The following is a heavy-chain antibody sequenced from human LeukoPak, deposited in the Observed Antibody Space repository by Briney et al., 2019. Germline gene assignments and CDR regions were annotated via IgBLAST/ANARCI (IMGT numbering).Heavy chain of an antibody. D-gene: IGHD3-9*01. Sequence: PSETLSLTCTVSGGSISSYNWSWVRQPPGKGLEWIGYIYYSGSTNYNPSLKSRVTISVDTSKNQFSLKLSSVTAADTAVYYCARLNFVLRYFDWFSWFDPWGQGTLVTVSS. CDR2: IYYSGST. J-gene: IGHJ5*02. V-gene: IGHV4-59*08. CDR1: GGSISSYN. CDR3: ARLNFVLRYFDWFSWFDP.